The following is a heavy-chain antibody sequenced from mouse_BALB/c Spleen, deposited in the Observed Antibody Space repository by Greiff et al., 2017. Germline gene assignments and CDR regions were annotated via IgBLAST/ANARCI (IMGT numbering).Heavy chain of an antibody. D-gene: IGHD2-12*01. J-gene: IGHJ3*01. V-gene: IGHV5-6-5*01. CDR2: ISSGGST. CDR1: GFTFSSYA. CDR3: ARGPRPFAY. Sequence: DVMLVESGGGLVKPGGSLKLSCAASGFTFSSYAMSWVRQTPEKRLEWVASISSGGSTYYPDSVKGRFTISRDNARNILYLQMSSLRSEDTAMYYCARGPRPFAYWGQGTLVTVSA.